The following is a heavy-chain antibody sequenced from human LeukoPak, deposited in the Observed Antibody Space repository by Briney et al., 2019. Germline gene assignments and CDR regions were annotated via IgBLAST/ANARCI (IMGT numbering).Heavy chain of an antibody. D-gene: IGHD3-16*02. V-gene: IGHV3-66*01. J-gene: IGHJ4*02. Sequence: GGSLRLSCAASGFTVSSNYMSWVRQAPGKGLEWVSVIYSGGSTYYADSVKGRFTISRDNSKNTLYLQMNSLRAEDTAIYYCAKTIVIPIALGVFDYWGQGTLVTVSS. CDR2: IYSGGST. CDR3: AKTIVIPIALGVFDY. CDR1: GFTVSSNY.